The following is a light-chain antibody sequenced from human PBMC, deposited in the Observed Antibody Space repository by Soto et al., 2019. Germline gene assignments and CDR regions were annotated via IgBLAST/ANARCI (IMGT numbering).Light chain of an antibody. CDR1: KGISNW. Sequence: DIQMTQSPSSVPASVGDIVTIPRVASKGISNWLAWYQQKPGKAPKPLIYAASSLPSGVPSRFSGSGSGTDFNLTISSLQTEDFATYDCQQANSFPLTVGGGTKVDIK. CDR2: AAS. CDR3: QQANSFPLT. J-gene: IGKJ4*01. V-gene: IGKV1-12*01.